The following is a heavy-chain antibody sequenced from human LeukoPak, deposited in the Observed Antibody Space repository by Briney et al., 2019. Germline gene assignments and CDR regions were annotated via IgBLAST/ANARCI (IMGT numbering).Heavy chain of an antibody. V-gene: IGHV4-59*01. CDR3: ARVSPHYYMDV. D-gene: IGHD2/OR15-2a*01. Sequence: SETLSLTCTVSGGSISNYYWSWIRQPPGKGLEWIGYIYHSGSVNYNPSLKSRVTISVDTTNNQFSLKLNSVTAADTAVYYCARVSPHYYMDVWGKGTTVTVSS. CDR2: IYHSGSV. J-gene: IGHJ6*03. CDR1: GGSISNYY.